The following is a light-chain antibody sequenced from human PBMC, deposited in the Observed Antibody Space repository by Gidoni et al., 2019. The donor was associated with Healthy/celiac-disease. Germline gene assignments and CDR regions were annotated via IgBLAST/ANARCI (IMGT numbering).Light chain of an antibody. Sequence: EIVMTQSPATLSVSPGESATLSGSASQSVSSNLAWYQQKPGQAPRLLIYGASTRATGIPARFSGSGSGTEFTLTISSLQAEDFAVYYCQQYNNWPLTFGGGTKVEIK. CDR3: QQYNNWPLT. CDR2: GAS. V-gene: IGKV3-15*01. CDR1: QSVSSN. J-gene: IGKJ4*02.